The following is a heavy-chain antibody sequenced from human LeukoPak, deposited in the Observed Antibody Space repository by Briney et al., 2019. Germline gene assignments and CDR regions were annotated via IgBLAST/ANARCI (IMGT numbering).Heavy chain of an antibody. CDR1: GGSISSHY. D-gene: IGHD2-21*02. Sequence: SETLSLTCTVSGGSISSHYWSWIRQPPGKGLEWIGYIYYSGSTNYNPSLKSRVTISVDTSKNQFSLKLSSVTAADTAVYYCARGCGGDCYYYYYYMDVWGKGTTVTVS. CDR3: ARGCGGDCYYYYYYMDV. V-gene: IGHV4-59*11. CDR2: IYYSGST. J-gene: IGHJ6*03.